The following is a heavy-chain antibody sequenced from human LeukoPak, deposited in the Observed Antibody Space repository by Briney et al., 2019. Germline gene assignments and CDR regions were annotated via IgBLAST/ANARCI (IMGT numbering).Heavy chain of an antibody. CDR2: ITYSGST. V-gene: IGHV4-30-4*01. J-gene: IGHJ4*02. D-gene: IGHD5-12*01. CDR1: GGSISSDDYY. CDR3: ARGGVGGYDYFDS. Sequence: PSQTLSLTCTVSGGSISSDDYYWSWIRQPPGKGLEWIGHITYSGSTDYCPSLRSRVTMSVDTSKNHVSLKLNAVTAAETAMYFCARGGVGGYDYFDSWGQGTLVAVSS.